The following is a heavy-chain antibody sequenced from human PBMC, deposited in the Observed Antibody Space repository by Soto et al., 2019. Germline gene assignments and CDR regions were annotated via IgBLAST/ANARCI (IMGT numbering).Heavy chain of an antibody. CDR1: GCTFRNYA. V-gene: IGHV3-30-3*01. Sequence: QVQLVESGGGVVQPGGSLRLSCAASGCTFRNYAMHWVRQAPGKGLECLAVIAYDGSNAFYRDSVKGRFTISRDNSKNTLYLHMNSLRSEDTGVYYCARGDREDILVVVGARPGEYGIDIWGQGTTVTASS. CDR2: IAYDGSNA. J-gene: IGHJ6*02. D-gene: IGHD2-15*01. CDR3: ARGDREDILVVVGARPGEYGIDI.